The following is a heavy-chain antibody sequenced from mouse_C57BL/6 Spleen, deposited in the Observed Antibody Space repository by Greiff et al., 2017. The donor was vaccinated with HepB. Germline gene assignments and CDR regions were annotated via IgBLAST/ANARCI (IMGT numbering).Heavy chain of an antibody. CDR2: IYPGSGST. CDR3: ARSPPTVVVPYWYFDV. J-gene: IGHJ1*03. V-gene: IGHV1-55*01. D-gene: IGHD1-1*01. CDR1: GYTFTSYW. Sequence: QVQLKQPGAELVKPGASVKMSCKASGYTFTSYWITWVKQRPGQGLEWIGDIYPGSGSTNYNEKFKSKATLTVDTSSSTAYMQLSSLTSEDSAVYYCARSPPTVVVPYWYFDVWGTGTTVTVSS.